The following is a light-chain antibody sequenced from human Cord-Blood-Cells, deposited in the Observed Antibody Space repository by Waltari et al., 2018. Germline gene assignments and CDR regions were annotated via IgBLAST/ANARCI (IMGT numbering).Light chain of an antibody. J-gene: IGLJ1*01. CDR2: EVS. CDR3: SSYTSSSTLYV. V-gene: IGLV2-14*01. Sequence: QSALTQPASVSGSPGQSLTISCTGTSSDVGGYNYVSWYQQYPGKAPKLMIYEVSNRPSGVSNRFSGSKSGNTASLTISGLQAEDEAEYYCSSYTSSSTLYVFGTGTKVTVL. CDR1: SSDVGGYNY.